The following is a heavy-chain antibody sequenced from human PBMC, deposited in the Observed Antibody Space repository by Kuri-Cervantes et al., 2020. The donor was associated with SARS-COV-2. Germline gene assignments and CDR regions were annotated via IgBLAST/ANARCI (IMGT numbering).Heavy chain of an antibody. V-gene: IGHV3-21*01. CDR1: GFTFSSYS. J-gene: IGHJ6*04. D-gene: IGHD7-27*01. Sequence: GGSLRLSCAASGFTFSSYSMNWVRQAPGKGLEWVSSISSSSSYIYYADSVKGRFTISRDNAKNSLYLQMNSLRAEDTAVYYCARSLIYWGSYGMDVWGKGTTVTVSS. CDR2: ISSSSSYI. CDR3: ARSLIYWGSYGMDV.